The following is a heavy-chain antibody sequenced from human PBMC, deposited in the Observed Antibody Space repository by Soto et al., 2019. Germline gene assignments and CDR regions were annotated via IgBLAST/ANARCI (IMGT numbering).Heavy chain of an antibody. CDR2: INAGNGNT. V-gene: IGHV1-3*01. Sequence: ASVKVSCKASGYTFTSYAMHWVRQAPGQRLEWVGWINAGNGNTKYSQKFQGRVTITRDTSASTAYMELSSLRSEDTAVYYCARKEQLGRYYYYGMDVWGQGTTVTVSS. D-gene: IGHD6-13*01. CDR1: GYTFTSYA. J-gene: IGHJ6*02. CDR3: ARKEQLGRYYYYGMDV.